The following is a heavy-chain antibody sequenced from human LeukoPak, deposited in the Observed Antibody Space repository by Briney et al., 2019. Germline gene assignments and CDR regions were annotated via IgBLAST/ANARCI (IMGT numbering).Heavy chain of an antibody. Sequence: PSQTLSLTCTVSGGSISSGGYYWSWIRQHPGKGLEWIGYIYYSGSTYYNPSLKSRVTISVDTSKNQFSLKLSSVTAADTAVYYCARARGDYGDYANWFDPWGQGTLSPSPQ. CDR3: ARARGDYGDYANWFDP. J-gene: IGHJ5*02. CDR2: IYYSGST. CDR1: GGSISSGGYY. D-gene: IGHD4-17*01. V-gene: IGHV4-31*03.